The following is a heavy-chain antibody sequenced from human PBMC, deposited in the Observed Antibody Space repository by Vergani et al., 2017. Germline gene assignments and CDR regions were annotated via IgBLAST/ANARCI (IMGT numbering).Heavy chain of an antibody. CDR2: INPNSGGT. Sequence: QVQLVQSGAEVKKPGASVKAPCKAPGYTFTGYYMHWVRPAPGQGLEWMGWINPNSGGTNYAQKFQGRVTMTRDTSISTAYMELSRLRSDDTAVYYCAREGGLDRSGWDYGSEGSLLTVSS. J-gene: IGHJ4*02. CDR3: AREGGLDRSGWDY. CDR1: GYTFTGYY. V-gene: IGHV1-2*02. D-gene: IGHD6-19*01.